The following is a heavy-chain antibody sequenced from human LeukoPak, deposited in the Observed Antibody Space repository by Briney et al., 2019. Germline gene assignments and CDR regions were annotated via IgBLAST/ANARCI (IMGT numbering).Heavy chain of an antibody. D-gene: IGHD5-18*01. J-gene: IGHJ4*02. CDR2: IYYSGST. Sequence: ETSETLSLTCTVSGGSISSYYWSWIRQPPGKGLEWIGYIYYSGSTNYNPSLKSRVTLSVDTSNNQFSLKLRSVTAADTAVYYCARNLGYSYGVDYWGQGTLVTVSS. V-gene: IGHV4-59*08. CDR1: GGSISSYY. CDR3: ARNLGYSYGVDY.